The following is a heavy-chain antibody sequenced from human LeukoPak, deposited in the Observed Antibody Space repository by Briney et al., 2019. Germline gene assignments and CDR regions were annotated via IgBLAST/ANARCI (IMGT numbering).Heavy chain of an antibody. CDR2: IYYSGST. CDR1: GGSISSSSYY. J-gene: IGHJ3*02. CDR3: ARESVGVIAFDI. D-gene: IGHD2-21*01. Sequence: SETLSLTCTVSGGSISSSSYYWGWIRQPPGKGLEWIGSIYYSGSTYYNPSLKSRVTISVDTSENQFSLKLSSVTAADTAVYYCARESVGVIAFDIWGQGTMVTVSS. V-gene: IGHV4-39*07.